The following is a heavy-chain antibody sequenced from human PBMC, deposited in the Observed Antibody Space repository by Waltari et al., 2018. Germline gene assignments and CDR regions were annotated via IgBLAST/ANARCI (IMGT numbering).Heavy chain of an antibody. CDR1: GFTSGSYS. D-gene: IGHD7-27*01. J-gene: IGHJ4*02. V-gene: IGHV3-21*01. Sequence: EVQLVESGGGLVKPGGSLRLSCAASGFTSGSYSMNWVRQAPGKGLEWISSISSTGTYTHYADSVKGRFTISRDNAKNSLYLQMNSLRAEDTGVYWCATGGWGFYLDNWGQGALVTFSS. CDR3: ATGGWGFYLDN. CDR2: ISSTGTYT.